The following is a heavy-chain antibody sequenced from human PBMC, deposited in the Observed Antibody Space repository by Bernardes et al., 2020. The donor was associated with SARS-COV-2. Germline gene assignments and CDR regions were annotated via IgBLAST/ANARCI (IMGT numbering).Heavy chain of an antibody. V-gene: IGHV3-23*01. CDR2: IYSGGDT. J-gene: IGHJ4*02. D-gene: IGHD2-15*01. CDR3: AKDYPDGGGALFFDD. CDR1: GFNFNNPA. Sequence: SLRLSCVASGFNFNNPAMSWVRQAPGKGLEWISGIYSGGDTFYTDSVRGRFTISRDNSKNTVFLQMNSLRAGDTAVYYCAKDYPDGGGALFFDDWGQGTLVTVSS.